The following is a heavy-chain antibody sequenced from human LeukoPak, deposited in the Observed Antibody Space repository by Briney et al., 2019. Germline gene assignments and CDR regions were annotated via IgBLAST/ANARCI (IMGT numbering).Heavy chain of an antibody. CDR1: GFTFSSYA. CDR3: AKEYYYGSGSPVDY. J-gene: IGHJ4*02. CDR2: ISGSGSST. D-gene: IGHD3-10*01. V-gene: IGHV3-23*01. Sequence: GGSLRLSCASSGFTFSSYAMSWVRQAPEKGLEWVSTISGSGSSTYYADSVKGRFTISRDNSKNTLYLQMNSLRAEDTAVYYCAKEYYYGSGSPVDYWGQGTLVTVSS.